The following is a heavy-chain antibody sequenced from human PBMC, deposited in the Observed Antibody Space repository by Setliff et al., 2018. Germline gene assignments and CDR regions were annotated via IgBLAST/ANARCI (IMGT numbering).Heavy chain of an antibody. CDR3: ARSPQYDTWYFDL. Sequence: GESLKISCAASGFTISTYAMHWVRQAPGKGLEWVAVIWYDGSKTYYAASVKGRFTISRDTSKNTLYVQMNDLRAEDTAVYYCARSPQYDTWYFDLWGRGTLVTVSS. CDR2: IWYDGSKT. D-gene: IGHD3-22*01. V-gene: IGHV3-30*04. CDR1: GFTISTYA. J-gene: IGHJ2*01.